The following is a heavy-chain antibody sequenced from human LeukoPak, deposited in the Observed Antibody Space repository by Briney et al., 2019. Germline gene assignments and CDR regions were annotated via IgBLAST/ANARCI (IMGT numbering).Heavy chain of an antibody. Sequence: SQTLFLTCTVSGGSISSGSYYWGWIRQPPGKGLEWIGSIYYSGSTYYNPSLKSRVTISVDTSKNQFSLKLSSVTAADTAVYYCARMVVDLNFDYWGQGTLVTVSS. D-gene: IGHD2-15*01. V-gene: IGHV4-39*01. CDR1: GGSISSGSYY. CDR3: ARMVVDLNFDY. J-gene: IGHJ4*02. CDR2: IYYSGST.